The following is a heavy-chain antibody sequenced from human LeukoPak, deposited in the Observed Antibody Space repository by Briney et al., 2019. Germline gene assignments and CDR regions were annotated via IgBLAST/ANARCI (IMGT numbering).Heavy chain of an antibody. J-gene: IGHJ4*02. Sequence: PGGSLRLSCAASGFTFRTYPIHWVRQAPGKGLEWVAVLSYDGSTTYYADSVKGRFTFSRGSSEITVFLQMNSLRAEDSAVYYCAKSLEMATVMSAFDYWGQGTLVTVSS. CDR2: LSYDGSTT. CDR1: GFTFRTYP. D-gene: IGHD5-24*01. V-gene: IGHV3-30*04. CDR3: AKSLEMATVMSAFDY.